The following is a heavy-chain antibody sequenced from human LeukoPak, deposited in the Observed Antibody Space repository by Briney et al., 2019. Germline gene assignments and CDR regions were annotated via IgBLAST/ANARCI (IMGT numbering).Heavy chain of an antibody. D-gene: IGHD1-26*01. CDR2: ISSGSSYI. CDR1: GFTFSSNS. V-gene: IGHV3-21*01. J-gene: IGHJ4*02. CDR3: ARDSAVDY. Sequence: GGSLRVSCAASGFTFSSNSMTWVREAPGKGLEWVSSISSGSSYIYYADSVKGRFTISRDKAKNSLYLQMNSLRADDTAVYYCARDSAVDYWGQGTLVTVSS.